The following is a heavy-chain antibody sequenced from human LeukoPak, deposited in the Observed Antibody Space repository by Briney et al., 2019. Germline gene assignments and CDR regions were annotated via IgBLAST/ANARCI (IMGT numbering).Heavy chain of an antibody. CDR3: TTEGLPGSFDY. J-gene: IGHJ4*02. Sequence: PGGSLRLSCAASGFTFSNAWMTWVRQAPGKGLEWVGRIKSKTDGGTTDYAAPVKGRFTISRDDSKNTVYLQMNSLEIEDTAMYYCTTEGLPGSFDYWGQGTLVTVSS. V-gene: IGHV3-15*01. CDR2: IKSKTDGGTT. CDR1: GFTFSNAW. D-gene: IGHD4-11*01.